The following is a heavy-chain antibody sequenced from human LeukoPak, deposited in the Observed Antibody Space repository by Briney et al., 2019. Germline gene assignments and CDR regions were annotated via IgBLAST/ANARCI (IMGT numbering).Heavy chain of an antibody. CDR2: ISWNSGSI. J-gene: IGHJ5*02. CDR1: GFTFDDYA. Sequence: PGRSLRLSCAASGFTFDDYAMHWVRQAPGKGLEWVSGISWNSGSIGYADSVKGRFTISRDNAKNSLYLQMNSLRAEDTALYYCAKDTPWWEAAAGRSWFDPWGQGTLVTVSS. D-gene: IGHD6-13*01. V-gene: IGHV3-9*01. CDR3: AKDTPWWEAAAGRSWFDP.